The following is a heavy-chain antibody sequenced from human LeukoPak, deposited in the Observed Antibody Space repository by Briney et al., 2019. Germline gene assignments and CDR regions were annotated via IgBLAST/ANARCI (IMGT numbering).Heavy chain of an antibody. V-gene: IGHV3-74*01. Sequence: GGSLRLSCAASGITFSSYWMHWVRQAPGKGLVWVSRINSDGSSTSYADSVKGRFTISRDNAKKTLYLQMNSLRAEDTAVYYCVKDRIWGEDYFDYWGQGTLVTVSS. J-gene: IGHJ4*02. CDR1: GITFSSYW. D-gene: IGHD3-16*01. CDR2: INSDGSST. CDR3: VKDRIWGEDYFDY.